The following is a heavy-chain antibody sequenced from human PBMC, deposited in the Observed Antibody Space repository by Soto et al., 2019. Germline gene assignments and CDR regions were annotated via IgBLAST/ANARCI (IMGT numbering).Heavy chain of an antibody. Sequence: QLHQQQWGAGLLKPSETLSLTCAVYGRSFSGYFWNWIRQTPGKGLEWIGKVNHNGRNNYNPSLKSRVTISLDMSKNQISLKLTSVTAADTAVYYCARGGSSDWQVAFDFWGQGTMVTVSS. CDR3: ARGGSSDWQVAFDF. CDR2: VNHNGRN. V-gene: IGHV4-34*02. D-gene: IGHD6-19*01. J-gene: IGHJ3*01. CDR1: GRSFSGYF.